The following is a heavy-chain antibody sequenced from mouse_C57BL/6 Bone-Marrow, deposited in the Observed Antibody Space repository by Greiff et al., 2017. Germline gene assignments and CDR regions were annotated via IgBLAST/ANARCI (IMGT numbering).Heavy chain of an antibody. CDR1: GYTFTSYG. J-gene: IGHJ3*01. CDR2: LYPRSGNT. D-gene: IGHD1-1*02. Sequence: VKLMESGAELARPGASVTLSCKASGYTFTSYGISWVKQRTGQGLEWIGELYPRSGNTYSNEKFKGKATLTADKSSSTAYMELRSLTSEDSSVYFCAIWRFAYWGQGTLVTVSA. CDR3: AIWRFAY. V-gene: IGHV1-81*01.